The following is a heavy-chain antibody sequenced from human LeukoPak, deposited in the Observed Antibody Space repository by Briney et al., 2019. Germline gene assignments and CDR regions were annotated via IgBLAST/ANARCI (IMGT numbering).Heavy chain of an antibody. CDR3: AKSRGESRGASNY. CDR2: ISGSGGTT. V-gene: IGHV3-23*01. J-gene: IGHJ4*02. Sequence: PGGSLRLSCAASGFTFSSYAMNWVRQAPGKGPEWVSFISGSGGTTYYADSVKGRFTISRDSSKNTLYLQMNSLRAEDTAVYYCAKSRGESRGASNYWGQGTLVTVSS. CDR1: GFTFSSYA. D-gene: IGHD1-26*01.